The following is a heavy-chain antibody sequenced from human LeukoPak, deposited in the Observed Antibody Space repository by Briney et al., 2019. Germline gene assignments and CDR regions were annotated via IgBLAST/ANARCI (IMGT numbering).Heavy chain of an antibody. V-gene: IGHV3-48*04. J-gene: IGHJ6*02. CDR1: GFTFSSYS. D-gene: IGHD3-22*01. CDR2: ISSSSSTI. Sequence: PGGSLRLSCAASGFTFSSYSMNWVRQAPGKGLEWVSYISSSSSTIYYADSVKGRFTISRDNAKNSLYLQMNSLRAEDTAVYYCARELLFPTYYYDSSGYPNGYYYYYYGMDVWGQGTTVTVSS. CDR3: ARELLFPTYYYDSSGYPNGYYYYYYGMDV.